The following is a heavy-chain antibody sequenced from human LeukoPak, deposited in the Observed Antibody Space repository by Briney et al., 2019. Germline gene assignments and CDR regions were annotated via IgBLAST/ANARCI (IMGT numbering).Heavy chain of an antibody. CDR2: IWHDGSNK. D-gene: IGHD6-13*01. V-gene: IGHV3-33*01. CDR1: GFTFSGYA. J-gene: IGHJ4*02. Sequence: PGGSLRLSCAASGFTFSGYAMHWVRQAPGKGLEWVAVIWHDGSNKYYADSVKGRFTISRDNSKNTLYLQMNSLRAEDTAVYSCASSHRNSWYGFDNWGQGTLVTVSS. CDR3: ASSHRNSWYGFDN.